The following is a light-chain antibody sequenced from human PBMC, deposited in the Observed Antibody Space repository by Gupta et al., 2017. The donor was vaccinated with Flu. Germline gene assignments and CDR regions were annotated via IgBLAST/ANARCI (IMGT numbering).Light chain of an antibody. V-gene: IGLV2-11*01. CDR1: SNDVGNYDY. CDR3: CSYAGTFTFV. Sequence: SVTISCTGTSNDVGNYDYVSWYQQHPGKAPKLMIYGVSKRPSGVPDRFSGSKSGNTASLAISGLQAEEEANYYCCSYAGTFTFVFGGGTKLTVL. CDR2: GVS. J-gene: IGLJ2*01.